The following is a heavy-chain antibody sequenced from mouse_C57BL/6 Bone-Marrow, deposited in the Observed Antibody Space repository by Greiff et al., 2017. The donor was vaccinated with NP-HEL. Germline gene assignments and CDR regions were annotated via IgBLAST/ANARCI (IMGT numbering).Heavy chain of an antibody. J-gene: IGHJ1*03. Sequence: EVKLMESGGGLVKPGGSLKLSCAASGFTFSDYGMHWVRQAPEKGLEWVAYISSGSSTIYYADTVKGRFTISRDNAKNTLFLQMTSLRSEDTAMYYCAKVLLWYFDVWGTGTTVTVSS. CDR2: ISSGSSTI. D-gene: IGHD2-12*01. V-gene: IGHV5-17*01. CDR1: GFTFSDYG. CDR3: AKVLLWYFDV.